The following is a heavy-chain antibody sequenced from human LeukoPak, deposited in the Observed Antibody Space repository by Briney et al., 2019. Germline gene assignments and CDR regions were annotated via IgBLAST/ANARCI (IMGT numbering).Heavy chain of an antibody. CDR3: ARIAADGTQFEY. V-gene: IGHV3-21*04. CDR2: ISSSSSYI. CDR1: GFTFSSYR. Sequence: GGSLRLSCAASGFTFSSYRMNWVRQAPGKGLEWVSSISSSSSYIYYADSVKGRFTISRDNSKNTLYLQMNSLRAEDTAVYYCARIAADGTQFEYWGQGALVTVSS. J-gene: IGHJ4*02. D-gene: IGHD6-13*01.